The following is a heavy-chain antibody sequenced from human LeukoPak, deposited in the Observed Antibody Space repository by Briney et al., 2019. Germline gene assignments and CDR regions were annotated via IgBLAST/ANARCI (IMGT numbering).Heavy chain of an antibody. D-gene: IGHD3-3*01. CDR3: ARVGPITIFGVVIVDWFDP. J-gene: IGHJ5*02. CDR1: GFNFRSTY. CDR2: IYSGGNT. Sequence: HPGGSLRLSCAASGFNFRSTYMSWVRQAPGKGLEWVSIIYSGGNTYYADSVKGRFTISRDNSKNTLYLQMNSLRAEDTAVYYCARVGPITIFGVVIVDWFDPWGQGTLVTVSS. V-gene: IGHV3-66*01.